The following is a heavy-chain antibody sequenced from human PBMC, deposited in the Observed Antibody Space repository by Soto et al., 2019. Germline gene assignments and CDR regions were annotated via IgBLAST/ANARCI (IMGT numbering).Heavy chain of an antibody. CDR3: ARVIAPPRRNWFDP. V-gene: IGHV1-18*01. CDR2: INTFNANT. J-gene: IGHJ5*02. CDR1: GYTFGDYC. D-gene: IGHD6-13*01. Sequence: ALVKVSRKTSGYTFGDYCVSWLHEAPGQGLEWMGWINTFNANTPHAQKSQGRVTITRDTATSTVHTELSSLSSDDTAKYYCARVIAPPRRNWFDPWGQGTLVTVSS.